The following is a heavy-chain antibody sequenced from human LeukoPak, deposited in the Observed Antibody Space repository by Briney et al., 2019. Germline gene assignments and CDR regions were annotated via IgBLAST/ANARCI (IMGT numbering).Heavy chain of an antibody. CDR2: IRYDGSNK. V-gene: IGHV3-30*02. J-gene: IGHJ6*02. CDR3: ARFKVLLWFGDLTPYGMDV. Sequence: GGSLRLSCAASGFTCSSYGMHWVHQAPGKGLEWVAFIRYDGSNKYYADSVKGRFTISRDNSKNTLYLQMNSLRAEDTAVYYCARFKVLLWFGDLTPYGMDVWGQGTTVTVSS. CDR1: GFTCSSYG. D-gene: IGHD3-10*01.